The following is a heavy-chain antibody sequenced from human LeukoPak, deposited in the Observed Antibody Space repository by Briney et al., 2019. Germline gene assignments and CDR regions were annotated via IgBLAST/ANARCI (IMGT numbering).Heavy chain of an antibody. D-gene: IGHD2-21*01. V-gene: IGHV4-34*01. CDR1: GGSFSGYY. Sequence: SETLSLTCAVSGGSFSGYYWYWIRQPPGKGLEWIGEINHGESTNYNPSLKSRATLSVDTSKNQFSLKLNSVTAADTAVYYCAKILGSGVWYGFDIWGQGTMVTVSS. CDR3: AKILGSGVWYGFDI. J-gene: IGHJ3*02. CDR2: INHGEST.